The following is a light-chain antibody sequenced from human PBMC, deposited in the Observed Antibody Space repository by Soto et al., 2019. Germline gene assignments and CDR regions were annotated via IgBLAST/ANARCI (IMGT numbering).Light chain of an antibody. CDR1: SSDVGGYNY. J-gene: IGLJ2*01. V-gene: IGLV2-14*01. Sequence: QSALTQAASESGSPGQSITISCTGTSSDVGGYNYVSWYQQHPGKAPKLMIYDVSNRPSGISNRFSGSKSGNTASLTISGLQAEDEADYYCNSYTSSSTVVFGGGTKLTVL. CDR3: NSYTSSSTVV. CDR2: DVS.